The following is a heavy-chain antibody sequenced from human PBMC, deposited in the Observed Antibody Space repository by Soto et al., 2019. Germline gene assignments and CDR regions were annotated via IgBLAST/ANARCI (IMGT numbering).Heavy chain of an antibody. CDR3: VKDESINWYSGHFRH. CDR1: GFTFDDYA. J-gene: IGHJ1*01. V-gene: IGHV3-9*01. CDR2: INWNSGSI. Sequence: GGSLRLSCAASGFTFDDYAMHWVRQVPGKGLEWVSGINWNSGSIGYGDSVKGRFAISRDNANNSLHLQMNSLSAEDTAFYYCVKDESINWYSGHFRHWGQGTLVTVSS. D-gene: IGHD6-13*01.